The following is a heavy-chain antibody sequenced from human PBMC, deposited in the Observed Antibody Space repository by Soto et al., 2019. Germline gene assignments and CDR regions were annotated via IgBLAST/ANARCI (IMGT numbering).Heavy chain of an antibody. J-gene: IGHJ6*02. CDR1: GLSFNIYW. V-gene: IGHV3-74*01. Sequence: DVQLVESGGGVVQPGGSLRLSCAASGLSFNIYWMHWVRQVPGKGLVWLARINSDGSHTIYVDSVKGRFTISRDNAKNTVFLQMDSPRDEDTGVYYCAGGMAGLDVWGQGTTVTVSS. CDR3: AGGMAGLDV. CDR2: INSDGSHT.